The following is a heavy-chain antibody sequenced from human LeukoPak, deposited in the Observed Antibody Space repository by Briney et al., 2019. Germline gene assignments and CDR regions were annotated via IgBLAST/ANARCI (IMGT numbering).Heavy chain of an antibody. V-gene: IGHV3-48*02. Sequence: GGSLRLSCAASGXTFSSYSMNWVRQAPGKGREWVSHISSSSSTIYYADSVKGRFTISRDNAKNSLYLQMNSLRDEDTAVYYCARDRGYGDYVGAFDIWGQGTMVTVSS. D-gene: IGHD4-17*01. CDR3: ARDRGYGDYVGAFDI. CDR2: ISSSSSTI. J-gene: IGHJ3*02. CDR1: GXTFSSYS.